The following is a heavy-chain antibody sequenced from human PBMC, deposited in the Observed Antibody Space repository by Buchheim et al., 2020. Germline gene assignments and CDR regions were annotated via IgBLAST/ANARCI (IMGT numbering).Heavy chain of an antibody. V-gene: IGHV3-30*04. CDR3: ARASEWLRSSYYFDY. Sequence: QVQLVESGGGVVQPGRSLRLSCAASGFTFSSYAMHWVRQAPGKGLEWVAVISYDGSNKYYADSVKGRFTISRDNYKNTLYLQMNSLRAEDTAVYYCARASEWLRSSYYFDYWGQGTL. CDR1: GFTFSSYA. J-gene: IGHJ4*02. CDR2: ISYDGSNK. D-gene: IGHD5-12*01.